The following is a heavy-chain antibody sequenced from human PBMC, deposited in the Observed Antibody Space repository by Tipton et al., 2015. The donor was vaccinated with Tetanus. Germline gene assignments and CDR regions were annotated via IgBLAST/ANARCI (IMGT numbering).Heavy chain of an antibody. V-gene: IGHV3-74*01. CDR1: GFSLSAYW. CDR3: ARDGFYYGSGSYYRAF. Sequence: SLRLSCAASGFSLSAYWVHWVRQAPGKGLVWVSRISYDGTYTDYADSVKGRFIISRDNAKNTLYLQVNSLRADDTAVYYCARDGFYYGSGSYYRAFWGQGTLVTVSP. D-gene: IGHD3-10*01. CDR2: ISYDGTYT. J-gene: IGHJ4*02.